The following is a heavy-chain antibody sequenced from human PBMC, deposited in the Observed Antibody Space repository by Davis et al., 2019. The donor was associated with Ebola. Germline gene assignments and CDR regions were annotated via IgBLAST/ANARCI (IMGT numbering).Heavy chain of an antibody. V-gene: IGHV4-59*11. CDR2: IYYSGST. Sequence: PGGSLRLSCTVSGGSISSHYWSWIRQPPGKGLEWIGYIYYSGSTNYNPSLKSRVTISVDTSKNQFSLKLSSVTAADTAVYYCARAPTERYYYYGMDVWGQGTTVTVSS. D-gene: IGHD1-14*01. CDR1: GGSISSHY. J-gene: IGHJ6*02. CDR3: ARAPTERYYYYGMDV.